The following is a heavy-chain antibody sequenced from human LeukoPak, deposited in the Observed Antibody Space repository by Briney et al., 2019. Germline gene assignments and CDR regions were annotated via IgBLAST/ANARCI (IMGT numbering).Heavy chain of an antibody. CDR2: ISGGGGDA. CDR1: GFTFSSYA. D-gene: IGHD3-16*01. Sequence: GGSLRLSCAASGFTFSSYAMSWVRQAPGKGLDWVSTISGGGGDAYYAESVKGRFTISRDNSKNTLYLQMNSLRAEDTAVYYCARELGFDYWGQGTLVTVSS. J-gene: IGHJ4*02. CDR3: ARELGFDY. V-gene: IGHV3-23*01.